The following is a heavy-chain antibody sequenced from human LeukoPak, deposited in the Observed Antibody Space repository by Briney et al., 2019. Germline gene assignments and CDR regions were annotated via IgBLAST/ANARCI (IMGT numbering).Heavy chain of an antibody. J-gene: IGHJ4*02. V-gene: IGHV3-11*01. CDR2: ISSSGSTI. CDR1: GGSFSGYY. D-gene: IGHD3-22*01. CDR3: ASAYYYDSSGYYYPPGVIDY. Sequence: LSLTCAVYGGSFSGYYWSWIRQSPGKGLEWVSYISSSGSTIYYADSVKGRFTISRDNAKNSLYLQMNSLRAEDTAVYYCASAYYYDSSGYYYPPGVIDYWGQGTLVTVSS.